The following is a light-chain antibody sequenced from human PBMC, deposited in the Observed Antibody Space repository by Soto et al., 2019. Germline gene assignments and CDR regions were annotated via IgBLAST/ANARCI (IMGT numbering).Light chain of an antibody. Sequence: EIILTQSPASLSVSPGERATLSCRASQSVNNNLAWYQQKPGQAPRLLIYGASTRATGIPGRFRGSGSGTEFTLTITSLQSEDFATYYCQQYDSYSTFGGGTKVEI. J-gene: IGKJ4*01. V-gene: IGKV3-15*01. CDR1: QSVNNN. CDR2: GAS. CDR3: QQYDSYST.